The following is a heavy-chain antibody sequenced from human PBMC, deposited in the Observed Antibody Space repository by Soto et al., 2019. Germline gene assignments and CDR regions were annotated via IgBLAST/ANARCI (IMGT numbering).Heavy chain of an antibody. CDR3: ARSRGYDFWSGYSSDGMDV. J-gene: IGHJ6*02. Sequence: EVQLVESGGGLVKPGGSLRLSCAASGFTFSSYSMNWVRQAPGRGLEWVSSISSSSSYIYYADSVKGRFTNSRDNAKNSLYLQMNSRRAEDTAVYYCARSRGYDFWSGYSSDGMDVWGQGTTVTVSS. V-gene: IGHV3-21*01. CDR1: GFTFSSYS. D-gene: IGHD3-3*01. CDR2: ISSSSSYI.